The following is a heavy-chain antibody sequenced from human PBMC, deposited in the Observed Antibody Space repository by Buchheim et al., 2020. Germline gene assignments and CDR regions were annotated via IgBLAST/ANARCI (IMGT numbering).Heavy chain of an antibody. V-gene: IGHV3-23*01. Sequence: EMQLLESGGGLVQPGGSLRLSCAASGFSIINYGMNWVRQAPGKGLEWVSAISGDGEDTYYIDSVKGRFTISKDNSKNTLYLQVNSLRAEDTALYFCAKSSGEDYDSLHIWGQGT. J-gene: IGHJ3*02. CDR3: AKSSGEDYDSLHI. CDR1: GFSIINYG. D-gene: IGHD3-10*01. CDR2: ISGDGEDT.